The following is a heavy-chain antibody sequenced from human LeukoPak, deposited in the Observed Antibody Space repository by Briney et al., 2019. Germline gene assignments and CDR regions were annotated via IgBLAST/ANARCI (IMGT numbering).Heavy chain of an antibody. Sequence: SVKVSCKASGGTFSSYAISWVRRAPGQGLEWMGRIIPILGIANYAQKFQGRVTITADKSTSTAYMELSSLRSEDTAVYYCAGHSTVTSYYYGMDVWGQGTTVTVSS. CDR3: AGHSTVTSYYYGMDV. V-gene: IGHV1-69*04. D-gene: IGHD4-11*01. CDR2: IIPILGIA. CDR1: GGTFSSYA. J-gene: IGHJ6*02.